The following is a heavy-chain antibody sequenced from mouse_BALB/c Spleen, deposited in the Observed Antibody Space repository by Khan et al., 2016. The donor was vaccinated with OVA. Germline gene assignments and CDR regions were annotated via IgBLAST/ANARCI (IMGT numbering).Heavy chain of an antibody. CDR1: GYTFTSYV. V-gene: IGHV1S136*01. CDR2: IYPFNDDT. J-gene: IGHJ3*01. CDR3: AWVDVYYVSFAY. D-gene: IGHD2-3*01. Sequence: EVQLQQSGPELVKPGASVKMSCKASGYTFTSYVMHWVKQKPGLGLEWIGYIYPFNDDTKYTEKFKGKSTLTSDKSSSTAYMELSSLTSEDSAVYYCAWVDVYYVSFAYWGQGTLVTVSA.